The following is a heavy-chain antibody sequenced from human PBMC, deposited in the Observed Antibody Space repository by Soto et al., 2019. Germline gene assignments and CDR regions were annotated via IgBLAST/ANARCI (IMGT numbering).Heavy chain of an antibody. CDR2: IYSSGST. Sequence: PSETLSLTCTVSGGSISNYYWSWIRQPPGKRLEWIAHIYSSGSTHYNPSLKSRVTISLGPSENQLSLSLTSVTAADTAVHYCARNPQGPVDCDAWGPGTLVTVSS. D-gene: IGHD2-15*01. J-gene: IGHJ5*02. CDR3: ARNPQGPVDCDA. V-gene: IGHV4-59*01. CDR1: GGSISNYY.